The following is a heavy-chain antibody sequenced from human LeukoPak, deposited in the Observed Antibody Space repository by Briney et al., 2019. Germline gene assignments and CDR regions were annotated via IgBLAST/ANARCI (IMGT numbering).Heavy chain of an antibody. Sequence: GGSLRLSCAASGFTFSSYWMSWMRQAPGKGLEWVANIKYDGNEEYYVDSVKGRFTISRDNAKNSLYLQLNSLRAEDTAVYYCAREGGEAVAGTVDYWGQGTLVTVSS. CDR3: AREGGEAVAGTVDY. D-gene: IGHD6-19*01. CDR1: GFTFSSYW. V-gene: IGHV3-7*01. CDR2: IKYDGNEE. J-gene: IGHJ4*02.